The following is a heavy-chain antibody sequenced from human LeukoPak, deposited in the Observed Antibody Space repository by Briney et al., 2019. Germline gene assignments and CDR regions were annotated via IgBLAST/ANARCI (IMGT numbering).Heavy chain of an antibody. V-gene: IGHV1-2*02. Sequence: GASVKVSCKASGYTFTGYYMHWVLQAPGQGLEWMGWINPNSGGTNYAQKFQGRVTMTRDTSISTAYMELSRLRSDDTAVYYCARDYSDALEGYPPIYYFDYWGQGTLVTVSS. CDR3: ARDYSDALEGYPPIYYFDY. D-gene: IGHD3-16*02. CDR2: INPNSGGT. CDR1: GYTFTGYY. J-gene: IGHJ4*02.